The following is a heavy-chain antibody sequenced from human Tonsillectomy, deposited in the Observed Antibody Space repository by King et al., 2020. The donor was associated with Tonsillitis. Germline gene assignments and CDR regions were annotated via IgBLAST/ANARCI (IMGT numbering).Heavy chain of an antibody. CDR1: RFSFRSYA. V-gene: IGHV3-23*04. D-gene: IGHD3-10*01. CDR2: IRWGGCSS. Sequence: QLVESGGGLVQPGGSLRLSCAAYRFSFRSYAMSWVRQAPGKGLEWGSAIRWGGCSSYYADCVQGRFTISRDNSKNTLSLQMNSLRAEDTAVYFCAKALGGSGTYWSSDAFDIWGQGTMVTVSS. CDR3: AKALGGSGTYWSSDAFDI. J-gene: IGHJ3*02.